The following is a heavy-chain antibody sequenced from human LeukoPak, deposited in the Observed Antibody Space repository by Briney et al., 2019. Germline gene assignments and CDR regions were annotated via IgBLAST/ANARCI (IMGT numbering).Heavy chain of an antibody. CDR2: ISSSSSYI. Sequence: PGGSLRLSCAASGFTFSSYSMNWVRQAPGKGLEWVSSISSSSSYIYYADSVKGRFTISRDNAKNSLYLQMNSLRAEDTAVYYCARGKDYYDSSGYHQYYFDYWGQGTLVTVSS. CDR3: ARGKDYYDSSGYHQYYFDY. V-gene: IGHV3-21*01. CDR1: GFTFSSYS. D-gene: IGHD3-22*01. J-gene: IGHJ4*02.